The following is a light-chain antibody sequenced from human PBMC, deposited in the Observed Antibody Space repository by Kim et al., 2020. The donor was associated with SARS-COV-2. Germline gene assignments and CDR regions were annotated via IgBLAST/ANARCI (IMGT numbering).Light chain of an antibody. CDR1: QSVSSK. Sequence: ETVMTKSTATLSVYPGERVTLSGRASQSVSSKLAWYRQKPGQSPRLLIYGAPSRATGVPARLGGSGSGTEFTLTISSLRSEDFAFYFCQQYNSWPLTFGGGTKVDIK. V-gene: IGKV3-15*01. CDR3: QQYNSWPLT. CDR2: GAP. J-gene: IGKJ4*01.